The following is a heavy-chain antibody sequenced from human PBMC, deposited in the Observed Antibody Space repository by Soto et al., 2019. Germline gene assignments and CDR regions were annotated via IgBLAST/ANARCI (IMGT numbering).Heavy chain of an antibody. D-gene: IGHD5-18*01. Sequence: EVQLVESGGGLVQPGGSLRLSCAASGFPFSSYSMAWVRQAPGQGLEWISYITTSSHTIYYADSVRGRFTISRDNAKNSLFLQMNSLRDEDTAVYHCARHGIQVSLDVWGQGTTVIVSS. V-gene: IGHV3-48*02. CDR3: ARHGIQVSLDV. J-gene: IGHJ6*02. CDR1: GFPFSSYS. CDR2: ITTSSHTI.